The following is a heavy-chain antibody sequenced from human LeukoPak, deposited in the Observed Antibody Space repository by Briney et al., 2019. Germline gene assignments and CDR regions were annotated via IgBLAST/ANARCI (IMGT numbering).Heavy chain of an antibody. V-gene: IGHV3-30*04. D-gene: IGHD3-3*01. CDR1: GFTFSSYA. CDR3: AKDRGFWSGYGVFDY. CDR2: ISYDGSNK. J-gene: IGHJ4*02. Sequence: GGSLRLSCAASGFTFSSYAMHWVRQAPGKGLEWVAVISYDGSNKYYADSVKGRFTISRDNSKNTLYLQMNSLRAEDTAVYYCAKDRGFWSGYGVFDYWGQGTLVTVSS.